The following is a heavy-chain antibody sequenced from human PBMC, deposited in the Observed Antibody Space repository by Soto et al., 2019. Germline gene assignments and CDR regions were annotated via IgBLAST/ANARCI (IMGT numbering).Heavy chain of an antibody. J-gene: IGHJ4*02. D-gene: IGHD1-1*01. CDR2: IYSAGPT. V-gene: IGHV3-53*01. CDR1: GFTVSNYY. CDR3: ARGKSTDAYNPLGY. Sequence: XGSLGLSCAASGFTVSNYYMTGVRQAPGRGLQWVSVIYSAGPTYYADSVKGRFTISRDESKNSLFLQMDNLRAEDTATYYCARGKSTDAYNPLGYWGPGTLVTVSS.